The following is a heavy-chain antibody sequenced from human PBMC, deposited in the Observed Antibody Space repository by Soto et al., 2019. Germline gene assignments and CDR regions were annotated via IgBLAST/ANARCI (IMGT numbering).Heavy chain of an antibody. V-gene: IGHV4-4*07. CDR3: ARDIVVVVAPDYYYYYGMDV. D-gene: IGHD2-15*01. CDR2: IYTSGST. Sequence: QVQLQESGPGLVKPSETLSLTCTVSGGSISSYYWSWIRQPAGKGLEWIGRIYTSGSTNYNPSLKRRGSMSVNTYKNKFSLKMSSVTAATAAVYYCARDIVVVVAPDYYYYYGMDVWGQGTTVTVSS. CDR1: GGSISSYY. J-gene: IGHJ6*02.